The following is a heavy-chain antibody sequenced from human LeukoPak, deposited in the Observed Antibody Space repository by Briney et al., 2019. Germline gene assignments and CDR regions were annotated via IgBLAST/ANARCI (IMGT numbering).Heavy chain of an antibody. J-gene: IGHJ4*02. D-gene: IGHD5-12*01. CDR1: GGSISSGDYY. Sequence: SETLSLTCTVSGGSISSGDYYWSWIRQPPGKGLEWIGHIYYSGSTYYNPSLKSRVTISVDTSKNQFSLKLSSVTAADTAVYYCARVGGYDADLFDYWGQGTLVTVSS. V-gene: IGHV4-30-4*08. CDR2: IYYSGST. CDR3: ARVGGYDADLFDY.